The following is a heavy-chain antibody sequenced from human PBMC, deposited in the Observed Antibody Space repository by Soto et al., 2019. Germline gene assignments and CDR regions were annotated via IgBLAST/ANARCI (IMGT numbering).Heavy chain of an antibody. J-gene: IGHJ6*02. D-gene: IGHD2-8*01. Sequence: ASVKVSCKASGYTFTSYGISWVRQAPGQGLEWMGWISAYNGNTNYAQKFQGRVIMTIDTSTGTAYMEVRSLTSDDTAVYYCAKNGQPPYYYYGLDVWGQGTKVTVSS. CDR3: AKNGQPPYYYYGLDV. CDR1: GYTFTSYG. V-gene: IGHV1-18*01. CDR2: ISAYNGNT.